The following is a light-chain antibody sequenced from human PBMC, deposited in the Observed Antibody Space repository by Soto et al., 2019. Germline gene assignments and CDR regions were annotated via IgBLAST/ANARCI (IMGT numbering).Light chain of an antibody. J-gene: IGKJ5*01. CDR1: QSFRGL. Sequence: EVLLTQSPVTLPLSPGERATLSCRASQSFRGLLAWYQQKPGQAPRLLIYDAYNRATGIPPRFSGSGSGTDFTLTISSLEPEDSAVYYCQQRHMWPITFGQGTRLEIK. CDR3: QQRHMWPIT. CDR2: DAY. V-gene: IGKV3-11*01.